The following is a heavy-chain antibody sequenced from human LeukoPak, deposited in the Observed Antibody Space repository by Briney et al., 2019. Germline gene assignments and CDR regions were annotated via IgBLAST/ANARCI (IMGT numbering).Heavy chain of an antibody. CDR3: ARPNYYGSGSYDY. V-gene: IGHV1-8*02. Sequence: ASVKVSCKASGYTFTTYSISWVRQATGQGLEWMGWMNPNSGNTGYAQKFQGRVTMTRNTSISTAYMELSSLRSEDTAVYYCARPNYYGSGSYDYWGQGTLVTVSS. J-gene: IGHJ4*02. CDR2: MNPNSGNT. CDR1: GYTFTTYS. D-gene: IGHD3-10*01.